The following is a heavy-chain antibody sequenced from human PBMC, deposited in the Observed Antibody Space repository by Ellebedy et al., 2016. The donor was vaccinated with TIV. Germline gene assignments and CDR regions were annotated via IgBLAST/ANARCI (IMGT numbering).Heavy chain of an antibody. CDR2: VSYDGSSD. V-gene: IGHV3-30-3*02. Sequence: GESLKISCAASGFTFSLYAMHWVRQSPGKGLEWVAIVSYDGSSDSYADSVEGRFTISRDNSKNTLYLQMNSLRVEDTAVYYCAKFRGFLWFGDFTDYWGQGTLVTVSS. CDR3: AKFRGFLWFGDFTDY. D-gene: IGHD3-10*01. J-gene: IGHJ4*02. CDR1: GFTFSLYA.